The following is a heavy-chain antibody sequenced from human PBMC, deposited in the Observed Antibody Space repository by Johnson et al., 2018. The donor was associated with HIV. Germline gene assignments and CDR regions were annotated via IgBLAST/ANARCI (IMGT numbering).Heavy chain of an antibody. J-gene: IGHJ3*02. CDR2: MSYEGSNR. D-gene: IGHD3-22*01. CDR3: AKWFSYDNTPYYYVPFDI. Sequence: QVQLVESGGGVVQPGRSLRLSCAASGFIFSSYGMHWVRQAPGKGLEWVTGMSYEGSNRYYADSVQGRFTISRDNSKNTLYLQMNSLRAEDTAVYYCAKWFSYDNTPYYYVPFDIWGQGTLVTVSS. CDR1: GFIFSSYG. V-gene: IGHV3-30*18.